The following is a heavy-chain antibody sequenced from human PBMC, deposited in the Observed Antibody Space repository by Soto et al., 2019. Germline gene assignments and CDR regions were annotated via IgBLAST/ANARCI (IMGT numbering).Heavy chain of an antibody. J-gene: IGHJ5*02. Sequence: SETLSLTCTVSGGSISSSSSYWGWIRQPPGKGLEWVGSIYYLGNTYYNPSLGGRVSISVDKSKNQFSLKLNSVTAADTAMYYCARSPYGDRQYNWFDPWGQGTLVTVSS. CDR3: ARSPYGDRQYNWFDP. CDR1: GGSISSSSSY. V-gene: IGHV4-39*01. CDR2: IYYLGNT. D-gene: IGHD4-17*01.